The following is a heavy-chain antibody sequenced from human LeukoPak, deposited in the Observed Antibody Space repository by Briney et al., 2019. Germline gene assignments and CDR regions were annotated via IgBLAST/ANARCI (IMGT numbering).Heavy chain of an antibody. J-gene: IGHJ4*02. CDR3: AKDREGVIVVARNFDY. CDR2: ISGSGGST. Sequence: PGGSLRLSCAASGFTFSSYAMSWVRQAPGKGLEWVSAISGSGGSTYYADSVKGRFTISRDNSKNTLYLQMNSLRAEDTAVYYCAKDREGVIVVARNFDYWGQGTLVTVSS. V-gene: IGHV3-23*01. D-gene: IGHD3-22*01. CDR1: GFTFSSYA.